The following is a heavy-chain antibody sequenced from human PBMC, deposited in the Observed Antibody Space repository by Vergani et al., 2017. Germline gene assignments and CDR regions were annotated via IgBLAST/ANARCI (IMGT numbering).Heavy chain of an antibody. D-gene: IGHD5-18*01. V-gene: IGHV3-23*01. CDR3: AELYGDDGYSPF. Sequence: EVQLLESGGGLVQPGGSLRLSCAASGFTFSNFAMTWVRQAPGEGLEWVSGISGSGGFTYYADSVKGRFIISRDNSKNTMFLQMNNLRAEDTAVYYCAELYGDDGYSPFWGQGTLVTVSS. CDR2: ISGSGGFT. J-gene: IGHJ4*02. CDR1: GFTFSNFA.